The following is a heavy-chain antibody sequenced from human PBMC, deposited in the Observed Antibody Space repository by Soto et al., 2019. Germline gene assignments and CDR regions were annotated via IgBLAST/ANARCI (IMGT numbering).Heavy chain of an antibody. D-gene: IGHD3-16*02. CDR3: VRDYQYGFDM. CDR2: ISSNSDAM. J-gene: IGHJ3*02. CDR1: GFTFNTFP. V-gene: IGHV3-48*01. Sequence: EVQLVESGGGFVQPGGSLRLSCAASGFTFNTFPMNWVRLAPGKGLEWLSHISSNSDAMYYADSVKGRFTISRDNARKSLYLQMNSLIVDDTAGYYCVRDYQYGFDMWGQGTMVTVSS.